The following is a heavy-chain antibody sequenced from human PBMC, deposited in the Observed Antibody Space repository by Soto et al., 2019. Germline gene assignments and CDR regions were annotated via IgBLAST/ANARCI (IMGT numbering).Heavy chain of an antibody. Sequence: QVQLVQSGAEVKKPGASVKVSCKASGYTFTNYDIHWVRQATGQGLEWMGWMNPDSGNTGQSKQFQGRVTMTRDTSISPAYMAMSSLRSEDTAVYYCARGRFRRTWFDPWGQGTLVTVSS. CDR2: MNPDSGNT. J-gene: IGHJ5*02. CDR1: GYTFTNYD. D-gene: IGHD3-16*01. CDR3: ARGRFRRTWFDP. V-gene: IGHV1-8*01.